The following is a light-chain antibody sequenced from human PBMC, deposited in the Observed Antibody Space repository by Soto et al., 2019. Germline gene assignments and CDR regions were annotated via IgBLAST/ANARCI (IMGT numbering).Light chain of an antibody. CDR2: GAS. Sequence: EIVMTQSPATLSVSPGERVTLSCRARQSVGSNLAWYQQKPGQAPRLLIYGASSRATGIPDRFSGSGSGTDFTLTISRLEPEDFAVYYCQQYGSPWTFGQGTKVDI. CDR1: QSVGSN. CDR3: QQYGSPWT. V-gene: IGKV3-20*01. J-gene: IGKJ1*01.